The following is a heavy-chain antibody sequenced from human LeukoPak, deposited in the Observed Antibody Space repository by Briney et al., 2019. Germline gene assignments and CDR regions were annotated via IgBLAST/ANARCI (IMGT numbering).Heavy chain of an antibody. J-gene: IGHJ4*02. CDR2: IYYSGST. CDR1: GGSISSGGYY. CDR3: ARHTGSAGRIFDY. D-gene: IGHD1-14*01. Sequence: ETLSLTCTVSGGSISSGGYYWGWIRQPPGKGLEWVGSIYYSGSTYYNPSLKSRVTISVDTSKNQFSLKLSSVTAADTAVYYCARHTGSAGRIFDYWGQGTLVTVSS. V-gene: IGHV4-39*01.